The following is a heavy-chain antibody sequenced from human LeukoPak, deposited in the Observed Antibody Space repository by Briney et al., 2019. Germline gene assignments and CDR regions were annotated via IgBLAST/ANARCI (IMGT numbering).Heavy chain of an antibody. V-gene: IGHV3-73*01. CDR1: GFTFSGSA. D-gene: IGHD3-22*01. CDR2: IRSNGNSYAT. Sequence: GGSLRLSCAASGFTFSGSAMHWVRQASGKGLEWVGRIRSNGNSYATAYAASVKGRFTISRDDSKNTAYLQMNSLKTEDTAVYYCTRLFDGYYDSSGFSYWGQGTLVTVSS. CDR3: TRLFDGYYDSSGFSY. J-gene: IGHJ4*02.